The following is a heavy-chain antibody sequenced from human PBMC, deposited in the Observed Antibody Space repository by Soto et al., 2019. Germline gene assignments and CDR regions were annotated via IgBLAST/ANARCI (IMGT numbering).Heavy chain of an antibody. D-gene: IGHD3-3*01. CDR1: GGSISSGGYY. CDR3: ARRAYDFWSGYYSDYYYGMDV. Sequence: SETLSLTCTVSGGSISSGGYYWSWIRQHPGKGLEWIGYIYYSGSTYYNPSLKSRVTISVDTSKNQFSLKLSSVTAADTAVYYCARRAYDFWSGYYSDYYYGMDVWGQGTTVTVSS. V-gene: IGHV4-31*03. CDR2: IYYSGST. J-gene: IGHJ6*02.